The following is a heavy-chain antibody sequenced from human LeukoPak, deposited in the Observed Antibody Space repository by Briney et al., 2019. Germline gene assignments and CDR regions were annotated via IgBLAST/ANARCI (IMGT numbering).Heavy chain of an antibody. Sequence: GGSLRLSCAASGFTVSSNYMSWVRQAPGKGLEWVSVIYSGDSTYYADSVKDRFTISRDNSKNTLYLQMNSLRAEDTAVYYCARENILGATPWSFDYWGQGTLVTVSS. J-gene: IGHJ4*02. CDR3: ARENILGATPWSFDY. CDR2: IYSGDST. CDR1: GFTVSSNY. V-gene: IGHV3-53*01. D-gene: IGHD1-26*01.